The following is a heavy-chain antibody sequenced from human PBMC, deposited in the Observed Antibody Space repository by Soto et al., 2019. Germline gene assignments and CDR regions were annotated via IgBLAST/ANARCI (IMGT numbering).Heavy chain of an antibody. CDR1: GGSISIAGYY. J-gene: IGHJ5*02. CDR3: ARVGLTTGSTWAWFDP. Sequence: PSGTLSLTFTVSGGSISIAGYYWSWIRQHPGKGLEWIGEINYSGSTNYNPSLKSRVTISVDTSKNQFSLKLSSVTAADTAVYYCARVGLTTGSTWAWFDPWGQGTLVTVSS. V-gene: IGHV4-31*03. CDR2: INYSGST. D-gene: IGHD4-4*01.